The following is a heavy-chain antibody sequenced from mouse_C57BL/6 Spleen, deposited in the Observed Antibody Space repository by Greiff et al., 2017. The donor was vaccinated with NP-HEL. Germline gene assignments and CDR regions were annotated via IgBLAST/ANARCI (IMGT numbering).Heavy chain of an antibody. CDR1: GFTFSDYY. CDR3: SRVKILITTVVPFDY. V-gene: IGHV5-16*01. CDR2: INYDGSST. J-gene: IGHJ2*01. D-gene: IGHD1-1*01. Sequence: EVQLVESEGGLVQPGSSMKLSCTASGFTFSDYYLAWVRQVPEKGLEWVANINYDGSSTYYLASLKSRFIISRDNAKNILSLQMSSLKSEDTATYYCSRVKILITTVVPFDYWGQGTTLTVSS.